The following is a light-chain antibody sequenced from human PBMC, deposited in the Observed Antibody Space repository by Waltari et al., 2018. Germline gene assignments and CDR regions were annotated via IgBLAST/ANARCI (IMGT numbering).Light chain of an antibody. Sequence: SYELTQPPSVSVSLRQTAKITCSGDVLAKYYAPWYQQKPGQAPVLVIYKDSERPSGIPERCSGSSSGTKVTLTISGAQAEDEADYYGYSGDDNNDVFGSGTKLTVL. V-gene: IGLV3-27*01. CDR3: YSGDDNNDV. J-gene: IGLJ6*01. CDR1: VLAKYY. CDR2: KDS.